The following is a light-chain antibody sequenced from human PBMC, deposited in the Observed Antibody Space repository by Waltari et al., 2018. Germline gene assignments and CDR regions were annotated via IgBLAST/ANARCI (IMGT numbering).Light chain of an antibody. Sequence: QSALTQPASVSGSPGQSITIPCPGTSRAVGGYNYVPWYQQHPGKAPKLMIYDVSARPAGVSNRFSGSKSGNTASLTISGLQAEDEADYYCSSYTISSTVVFGGGTKLTVL. CDR2: DVS. CDR3: SSYTISSTVV. V-gene: IGLV2-14*03. CDR1: SRAVGGYNY. J-gene: IGLJ2*01.